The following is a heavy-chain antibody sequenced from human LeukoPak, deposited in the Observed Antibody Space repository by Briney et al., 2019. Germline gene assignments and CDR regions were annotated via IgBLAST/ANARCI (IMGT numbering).Heavy chain of an antibody. D-gene: IGHD2-8*01. CDR3: ARENYCTNGVCWAFDP. CDR2: IYYTGST. CDR1: GGSISDSDYY. Sequence: PSETLSLTCTVSGGSISDSDYYWSWIRRPPGRGLEWIGNIYYTGSTSYNPSLKSRLTFSIDTFNNQFFLHLSSVTAADTAVYYCARENYCTNGVCWAFDPWGQGALVTVSS. V-gene: IGHV4-39*07. J-gene: IGHJ5*02.